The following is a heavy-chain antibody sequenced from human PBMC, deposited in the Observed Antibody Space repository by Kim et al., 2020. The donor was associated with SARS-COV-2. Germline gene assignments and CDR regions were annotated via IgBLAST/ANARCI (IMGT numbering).Heavy chain of an antibody. D-gene: IGHD6-19*01. CDR2: IYHSGST. J-gene: IGHJ4*02. CDR3: AREDKLVAGTPLDY. V-gene: IGHV4-38-2*02. Sequence: SETLSLTCTVSGYSISSGYYWGWIRQPPGKGLEWIGSIYHSGSTYYNPSLKSRVTISVDTSKNQFSLKLSSVTAADTAVYYCAREDKLVAGTPLDYWGQGTLVTVSS. CDR1: GYSISSGYY.